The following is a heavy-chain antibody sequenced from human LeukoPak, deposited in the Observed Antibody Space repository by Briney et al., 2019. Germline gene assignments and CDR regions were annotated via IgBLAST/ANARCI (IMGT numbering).Heavy chain of an antibody. D-gene: IGHD6-19*01. Sequence: SETLSLTCAVYDGSFSGYYWSWIRQPPGKGLEWIGSIYYSGSTYYNPSLKSRVTISVDMSKNHFSLRLSSVTAADTAMYYCARGTLYSGWSYYFDYWGQGSQVTVSS. CDR2: IYYSGST. V-gene: IGHV4-34*11. CDR3: ARGTLYSGWSYYFDY. J-gene: IGHJ4*02. CDR1: DGSFSGYY.